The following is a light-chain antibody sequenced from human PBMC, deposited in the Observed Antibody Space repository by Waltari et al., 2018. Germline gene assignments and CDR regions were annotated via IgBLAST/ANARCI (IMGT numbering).Light chain of an antibody. CDR3: QQYHSYPLT. CDR1: QDITNY. J-gene: IGKJ4*01. Sequence: DIQMTQTPSSLSSSVGDSVPITCRAIQDITNYLVWIKQKPGKAPKTLIYAASSLHSGVPSKFSGSGSGTDFTLTISSLRPEDVATYYCQQYHSYPLTFGAGTKVEIK. V-gene: IGKV1-16*02. CDR2: AAS.